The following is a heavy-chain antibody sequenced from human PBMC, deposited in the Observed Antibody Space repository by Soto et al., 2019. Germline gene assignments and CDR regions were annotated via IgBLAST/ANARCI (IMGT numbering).Heavy chain of an antibody. CDR1: GFTFSTYA. V-gene: IGHV3-23*01. CDR3: ATSRAY. CDR2: ISSSGGST. J-gene: IGHJ4*02. Sequence: GGSLRLSCAASGFTFSTYAMTWVRQAPGKGLEWVSAISSSGGSTYYADSVKGRFTISRDNSRNTLYLQVNSLRAEDTAIYYCATSRAYWGMGTLVTVSS.